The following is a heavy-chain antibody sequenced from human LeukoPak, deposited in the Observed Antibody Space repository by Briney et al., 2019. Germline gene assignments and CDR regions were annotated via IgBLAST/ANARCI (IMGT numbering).Heavy chain of an antibody. D-gene: IGHD4-17*01. V-gene: IGHV4-61*01. CDR2: IYYSGST. Sequence: SETLSLTCTVSGGSVSSGSYYWSWIRQPPGKGLEWIGYIYYSGSTNYNPFLKSRITISLDTSKSQFSLKLSSVTAADTAVYYCAREPHDYGAVPGIWGQGTMVTVSS. J-gene: IGHJ3*02. CDR1: GGSVSSGSYY. CDR3: AREPHDYGAVPGI.